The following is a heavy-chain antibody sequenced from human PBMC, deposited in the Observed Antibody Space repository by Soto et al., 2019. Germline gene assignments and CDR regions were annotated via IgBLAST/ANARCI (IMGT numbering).Heavy chain of an antibody. V-gene: IGHV3-30*18. Sequence: LRLSCAASGFTFSSYGMHWVRQAPGKGLEWVAVISYDGSNKYYADSVKGRFTISRDNSKNTLYLQMNSLRAEDTAVYYCAKGDRKQWLVVAFDIWGQGTMVTVSS. J-gene: IGHJ3*02. CDR1: GFTFSSYG. D-gene: IGHD6-19*01. CDR2: ISYDGSNK. CDR3: AKGDRKQWLVVAFDI.